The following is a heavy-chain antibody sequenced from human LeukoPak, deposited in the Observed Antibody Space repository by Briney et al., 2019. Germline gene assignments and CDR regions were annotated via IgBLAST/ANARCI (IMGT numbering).Heavy chain of an antibody. Sequence: RAGGSLRLSCAASGFTFSSYGMHWVRQAPGKGLEWVAVIWYDGSNKYYADSVKGRFTISRDNSKNTLYLQMNSLRAEDTAVYYCARDSGSYLYSPNAWGQGTLVTVSS. CDR2: IWYDGSNK. CDR3: ARDSGSYLYSPNA. J-gene: IGHJ5*02. CDR1: GFTFSSYG. V-gene: IGHV3-33*08. D-gene: IGHD1-26*01.